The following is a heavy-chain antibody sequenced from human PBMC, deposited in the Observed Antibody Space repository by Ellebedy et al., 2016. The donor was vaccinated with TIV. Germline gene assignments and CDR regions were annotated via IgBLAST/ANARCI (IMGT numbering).Heavy chain of an antibody. D-gene: IGHD3-9*01. CDR3: GRNSHFDWSFYIDY. V-gene: IGHV3-30*12. CDR2: ISYDGTDK. CDR1: GFTFSNYA. J-gene: IGHJ4*02. Sequence: GESLKISCAASGFTFSNYAMHWVRQAPGKGLEWVALISYDGTDKHHADSVKGRFTVSRDNSKNTLHLQMNTLRGDDTAVYYCGRNSHFDWSFYIDYWGQGTLVTVSS.